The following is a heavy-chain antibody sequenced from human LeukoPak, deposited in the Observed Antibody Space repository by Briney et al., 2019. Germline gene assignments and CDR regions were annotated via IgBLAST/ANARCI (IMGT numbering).Heavy chain of an antibody. CDR3: ASILGSSGWYYFDY. D-gene: IGHD6-19*01. Sequence: ASVKVSCKDSGYTFTSYGISWVRQAPGQGLEWMGWISAYNGNTNYAQKLQGRVTMTTDTSTSTAYMELRSLRSDDTAVYYCASILGSSGWYYFDYWGQGTLVTVSS. V-gene: IGHV1-18*01. J-gene: IGHJ4*02. CDR2: ISAYNGNT. CDR1: GYTFTSYG.